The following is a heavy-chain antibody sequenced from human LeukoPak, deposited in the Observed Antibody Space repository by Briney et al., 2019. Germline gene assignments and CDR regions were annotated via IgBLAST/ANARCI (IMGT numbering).Heavy chain of an antibody. CDR2: INSSGTT. V-gene: IGHV4-59*02. J-gene: IGHJ4*02. CDR1: ARSVSNYY. CDR3: ARAGPRRDGNNLDY. D-gene: IGHD5-24*01. Sequence: SETLSLACTVSARSVSNYYWSWIRQPPGKGLEWVGFINSSGTTYYNPSLRSRATITIDTYKNQYSLKLSSVTAADTAVYYCARAGPRRDGNNLDYWGQGTLVTVSS.